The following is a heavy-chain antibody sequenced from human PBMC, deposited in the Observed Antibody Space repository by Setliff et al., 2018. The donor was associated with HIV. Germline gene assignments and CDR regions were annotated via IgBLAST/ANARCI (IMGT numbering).Heavy chain of an antibody. CDR3: ARGGRKDLADY. D-gene: IGHD3-16*01. V-gene: IGHV4-31*03. Sequence: KTSETLSLTCSVSGVSIVSGGFYFSWIRHHPGKGLEWIGTVYYTGKTYYNPSLQSRLTMSADTSKNQFSLNLRSVTAADTATFYCARGGRKDLADYWGQGTLVTVSS. J-gene: IGHJ4*02. CDR1: GVSIVSGGFY. CDR2: VYYTGKT.